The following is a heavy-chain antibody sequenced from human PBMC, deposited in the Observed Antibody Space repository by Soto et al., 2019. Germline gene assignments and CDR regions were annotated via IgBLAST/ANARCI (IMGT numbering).Heavy chain of an antibody. CDR3: VRDFGWYFRSGYMDV. CDR2: INEDSSYI. J-gene: IGHJ6*03. V-gene: IGHV3-21*02. Sequence: EVQLVESGGGLVKPGASLRLSCAASGFSFISYSMNWVRQAPGKGLEWVSSINEDSSYIYYAHSLRGRFTISRDNAKDSLYLQMNSLRAEDTAVYYCVRDFGWYFRSGYMDVRGDGATVTVSS. D-gene: IGHD3-3*01. CDR1: GFSFISYS.